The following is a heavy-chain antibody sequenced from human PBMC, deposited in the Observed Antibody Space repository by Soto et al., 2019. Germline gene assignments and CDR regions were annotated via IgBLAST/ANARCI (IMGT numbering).Heavy chain of an antibody. Sequence: QVQLQESGPGLVEPSQTLSLTCTVSGDSISSGGHTWNWIRQSPGKGLEWVGNISSSGATCYNPSLRSRVTVSADMSQNQFCLKLMSVTAADTALYSCAREGGVWGSSRSTNPYYFDFWGRGTLVTVSS. J-gene: IGHJ4*02. CDR1: GDSISSGGHT. D-gene: IGHD3-16*02. CDR3: AREGGVWGSSRSTNPYYFDF. V-gene: IGHV4-30-4*01. CDR2: ISSSGAT.